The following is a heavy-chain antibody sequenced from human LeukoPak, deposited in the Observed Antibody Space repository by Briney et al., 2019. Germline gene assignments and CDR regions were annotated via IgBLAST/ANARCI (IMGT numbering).Heavy chain of an antibody. V-gene: IGHV4-59*11. CDR1: GGSISSPY. J-gene: IGHJ4*02. Sequence: PSETLSLTCTVSGGSISSPYWSWIRQPPGKGLEWIGYIYYSGSTNYNPSLKSRVTISVDTSKNQFSLKLSSVTAADTAVYYCARVDPDSSSTLEAFDYWGQGTLVTVSS. D-gene: IGHD6-6*01. CDR2: IYYSGST. CDR3: ARVDPDSSSTLEAFDY.